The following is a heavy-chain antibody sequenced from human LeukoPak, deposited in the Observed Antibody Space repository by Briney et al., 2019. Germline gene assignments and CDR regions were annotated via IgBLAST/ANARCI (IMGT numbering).Heavy chain of an antibody. D-gene: IGHD3-16*01. CDR3: ARARLMITFGGVHWFDP. CDR1: GFTFSTYT. V-gene: IGHV3-21*04. J-gene: IGHJ5*02. CDR2: ISTSSSYI. Sequence: GGSLRLSCAASGFTFSTYTINWVRQAPGKGLEWVSSISTSSSYIYYADSVKGRFAISRNNAKNSLYLQMNSLRAEDTAVYYCARARLMITFGGVHWFDPWGQGTLVTVSS.